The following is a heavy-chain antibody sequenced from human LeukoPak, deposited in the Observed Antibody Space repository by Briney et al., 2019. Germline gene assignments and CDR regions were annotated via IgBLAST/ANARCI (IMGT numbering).Heavy chain of an antibody. J-gene: IGHJ5*02. V-gene: IGHV3-23*01. CDR2: INGSGGST. CDR1: GFTFSTYA. D-gene: IGHD3-9*01. Sequence: PGGSLRLSCAASGFTFSTYAMSWVRQAPGKGPEWVSTINGSGGSTYYADSVKGRFTISRDNSKNTLYLQMNSLRAEDTALYYCAKLHHFDWLLVSNWFDPWGQGTLVTVSS. CDR3: AKLHHFDWLLVSNWFDP.